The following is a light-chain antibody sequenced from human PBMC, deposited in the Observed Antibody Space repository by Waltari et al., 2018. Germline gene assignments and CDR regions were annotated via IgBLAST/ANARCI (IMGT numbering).Light chain of an antibody. V-gene: IGLV1-44*01. J-gene: IGLJ3*02. CDR3: AAWDYSLGGQV. CDR1: SSNVGRGP. Sequence: QSVLTQPPSVSGPPGQRVTISCTGSSSNVGRGPVNWYQQLPGTAPKLLIYYNDQRPSGVPGRFSGSTSGTSASLAISGLQSDDEAHYHCAAWDYSLGGQVFGGGTQLTVL. CDR2: YND.